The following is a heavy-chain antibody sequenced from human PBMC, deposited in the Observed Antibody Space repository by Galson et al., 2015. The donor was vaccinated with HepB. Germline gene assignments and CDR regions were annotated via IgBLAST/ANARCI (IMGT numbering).Heavy chain of an antibody. D-gene: IGHD3-22*01. Sequence: PALVKPTQTLTLTCTVSGFSLSNARMGVSWIRQPPGKALEWLVHIFSNDEKSYSTSLKSRLTISKDTSKSQVVLTMTNMDPVDTATYYCARIRADYYDSSGYYDYWGQGTLVTVSS. CDR3: ARIRADYYDSSGYYDY. CDR1: GFSLSNARMG. V-gene: IGHV2-26*01. CDR2: IFSNDEK. J-gene: IGHJ4*02.